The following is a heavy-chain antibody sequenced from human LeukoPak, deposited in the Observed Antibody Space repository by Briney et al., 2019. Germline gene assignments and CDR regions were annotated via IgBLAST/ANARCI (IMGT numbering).Heavy chain of an antibody. D-gene: IGHD3-22*01. CDR3: ARAPPEVIVVVYAFDI. CDR2: ISAYNGNT. CDR1: GYTFTSYG. J-gene: IGHJ3*02. Sequence: ASVTVSCKASGYTFTSYGISWVRQAPGQGLAWMGWISAYNGNTNNAQKLQGRVTMTTDTSTSTAYKELRSLRSDDTAVYYCARAPPEVIVVVYAFDIWGQGTMVTVSS. V-gene: IGHV1-18*01.